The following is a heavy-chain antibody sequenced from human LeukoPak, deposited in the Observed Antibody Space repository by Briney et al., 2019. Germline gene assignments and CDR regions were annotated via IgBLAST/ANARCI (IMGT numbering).Heavy chain of an antibody. Sequence: TGGSLRLSCAASGFTFSSYWMTWVRQAPGKGLEWVANIKYDGSEKDYMDSVKGRFTISRDNAKNSLYLQMNSLRAEDKAVYYCARDIEAAGLFLDYWGQGTLVTVSS. V-gene: IGHV3-7*01. J-gene: IGHJ4*02. D-gene: IGHD6-13*01. CDR1: GFTFSSYW. CDR3: ARDIEAAGLFLDY. CDR2: IKYDGSEK.